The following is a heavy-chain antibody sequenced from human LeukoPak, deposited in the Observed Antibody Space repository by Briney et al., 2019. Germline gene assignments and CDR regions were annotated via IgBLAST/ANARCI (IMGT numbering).Heavy chain of an antibody. D-gene: IGHD3-10*01. CDR3: ARDAGFMVRGSRRGYDDYYYFMDV. Sequence: PSQTLSLTCTVSGGSISSGSYYWSWIRQPAGKGLECIGRINTSGRASYNSSLKSRVTISLDTSKNQFSLKLSSVAAADTAVYYCARDAGFMVRGSRRGYDDYYYFMDVWGKGTTVTISS. V-gene: IGHV4-61*02. CDR1: GGSISSGSYY. CDR2: INTSGRA. J-gene: IGHJ6*03.